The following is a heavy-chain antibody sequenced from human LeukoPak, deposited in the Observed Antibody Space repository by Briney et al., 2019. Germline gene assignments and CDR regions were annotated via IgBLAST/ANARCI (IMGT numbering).Heavy chain of an antibody. CDR1: GFTFSRYE. D-gene: IGHD4-23*01. CDR2: ISSSGSTI. CDR3: ARDGQPSSYGGNSDYYYGMDV. Sequence: GGSLRLSCAASGFTFSRYEMNWVRQAPGKGLEWVSYISSSGSTIYYADSVKGRFTISRDNAKNSLYLQMNSLRAEDTAVYYCARDGQPSSYGGNSDYYYGMDVWGQGTTVTVSS. J-gene: IGHJ6*02. V-gene: IGHV3-48*03.